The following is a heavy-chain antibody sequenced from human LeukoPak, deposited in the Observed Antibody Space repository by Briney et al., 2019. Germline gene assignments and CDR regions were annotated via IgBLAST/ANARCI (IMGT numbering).Heavy chain of an antibody. J-gene: IGHJ5*02. CDR1: GFTFSSYG. D-gene: IGHD2-2*01. CDR2: ISYDGSNK. V-gene: IGHV3-30*18. Sequence: GGSLRPSCAASGFTFSSYGMHWVRQAPGKGLEWVAVISYDGSNKYYADSVKGRFTISRDNSKNTLYLQMNSLRAEDTAEYYCAKGGVRGDIVVVPAALLGWFDPWGQGTLVTVSS. CDR3: AKGGVRGDIVVVPAALLGWFDP.